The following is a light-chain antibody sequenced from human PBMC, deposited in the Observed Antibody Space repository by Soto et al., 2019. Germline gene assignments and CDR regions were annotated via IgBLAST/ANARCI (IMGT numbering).Light chain of an antibody. CDR1: QDISSW. V-gene: IGKV1-12*01. CDR2: AAS. J-gene: IGKJ4*01. Sequence: DIQMTQSPSSVSASVGDRVTITCRASQDISSWLAWFQQKPGKAPKLLIYAASSLHIGVPSRFSGSGSGTDFTLTINSLQPEDFANYYCQQGNSFPLTFGGGTKVEIK. CDR3: QQGNSFPLT.